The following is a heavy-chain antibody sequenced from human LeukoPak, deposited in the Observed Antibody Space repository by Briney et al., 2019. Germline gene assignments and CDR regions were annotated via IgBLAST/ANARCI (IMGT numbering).Heavy chain of an antibody. CDR1: GYTFTGYY. Sequence: ASVKVSCKASGYTFTGYYMHWVRQAPGQGLEWMGWINPNSGGTNYAQKFQGRVTMTRDTSISTAYMELSRLRSDDTAAYYCARSPYSGYDDPYFDYWGQGTLVTVSS. J-gene: IGHJ4*02. CDR2: INPNSGGT. CDR3: ARSPYSGYDDPYFDY. V-gene: IGHV1-2*02. D-gene: IGHD5-12*01.